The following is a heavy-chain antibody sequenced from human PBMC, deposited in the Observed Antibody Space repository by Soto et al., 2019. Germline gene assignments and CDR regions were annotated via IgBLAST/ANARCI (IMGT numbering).Heavy chain of an antibody. V-gene: IGHV1-46*01. CDR2: INPSGGST. CDR3: ARHPPSLKIPGAVIAGFDY. D-gene: IGHD3-3*01. J-gene: IGHJ4*02. Sequence: ASVKVSCKASGYTFTSYYMHWVRQAPGQGLEWMGIINPSGGSTSYAQKFQGRVTMTRDTSTSTVYMELSSLRSEDTAVYYCARHPPSLKIPGAVIAGFDYWGPGTLLTVSS. CDR1: GYTFTSYY.